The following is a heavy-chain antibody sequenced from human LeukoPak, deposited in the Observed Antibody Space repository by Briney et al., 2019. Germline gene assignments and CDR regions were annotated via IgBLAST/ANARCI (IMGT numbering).Heavy chain of an antibody. CDR1: GFTFSSYA. CDR2: ISNTGSPI. J-gene: IGHJ4*02. Sequence: PGGSLRLSCAASGFTFSSYAMSWVRQAPGKGLEWISYISNTGSPIYYADSVKGRFTISRDNAKNSLYLQMDSLRDEDTAVYYCARDPNSSGWFDYWGQGTLVTVSS. D-gene: IGHD6-19*01. CDR3: ARDPNSSGWFDY. V-gene: IGHV3-48*02.